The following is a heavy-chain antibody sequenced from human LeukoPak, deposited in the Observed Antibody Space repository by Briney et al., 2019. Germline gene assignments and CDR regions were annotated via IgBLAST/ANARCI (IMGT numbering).Heavy chain of an antibody. Sequence: SETLSLTCTVSGGSISSYYWSWLRQPPGKGLEWIGYIYYSGSTNYNPPLKSRVTISVDTSKNQFSLKLSSVTAADTAVYYCARDRPWTSDYYYMDVWGKGTTVTVSS. CDR3: ARDRPWTSDYYYMDV. D-gene: IGHD1-1*01. CDR1: GGSISSYY. CDR2: IYYSGST. J-gene: IGHJ6*03. V-gene: IGHV4-59*01.